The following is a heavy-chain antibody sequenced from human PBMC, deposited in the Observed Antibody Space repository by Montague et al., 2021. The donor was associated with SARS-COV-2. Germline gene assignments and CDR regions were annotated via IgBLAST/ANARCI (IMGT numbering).Heavy chain of an antibody. CDR1: GFSLSASGVG. Sequence: PALVKPTQTLTLTCTFSGFSLSASGVGVGWIRQPPGKALEWLALIYWDDNKRYSPSLESRLTITKDTSKNQVVLTMTNMDPVDTATYYCAHRWRGGYNFGSPLFDYWGQGTLVTVSS. D-gene: IGHD5-18*01. V-gene: IGHV2-5*02. CDR3: AHRWRGGYNFGSPLFDY. J-gene: IGHJ4*02. CDR2: IYWDDNK.